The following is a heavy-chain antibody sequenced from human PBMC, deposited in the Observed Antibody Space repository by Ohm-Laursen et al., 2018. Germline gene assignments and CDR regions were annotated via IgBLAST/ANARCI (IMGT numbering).Heavy chain of an antibody. CDR3: ARDSSQHLYYNYGMDV. Sequence: SLRLSCAAFGFTLRDHGMHWVRQAPGKGLEWVSLISYDGGNKYYIDSVKGRFAISRDNSRNTVTLQMDNLRVGGTGIYFCARDSSQHLYYNYGMDVWGQGTTVTVSS. CDR2: ISYDGGNK. CDR1: GFTLRDHG. J-gene: IGHJ6*02. V-gene: IGHV3-30*03. D-gene: IGHD2-2*01.